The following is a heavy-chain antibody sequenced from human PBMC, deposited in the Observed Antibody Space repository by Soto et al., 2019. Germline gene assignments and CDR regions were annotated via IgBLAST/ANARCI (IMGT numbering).Heavy chain of an antibody. CDR2: MSESGSTI. Sequence: GGSLRLSCTASGFTFSSHAMTWIRQAPGKGLEWVSYMSESGSTIYYADSVKGRFTVSRDNAKNSLFLQMNSLRVEDTAMYYCVREGSAWSRGYWGQGTLVTVSS. D-gene: IGHD6-19*01. CDR1: GFTFSSHA. J-gene: IGHJ4*02. CDR3: VREGSAWSRGY. V-gene: IGHV3-11*01.